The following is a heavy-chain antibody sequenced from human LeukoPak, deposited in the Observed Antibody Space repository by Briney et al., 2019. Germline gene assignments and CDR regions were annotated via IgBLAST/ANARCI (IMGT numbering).Heavy chain of an antibody. CDR1: GFTFSSYG. D-gene: IGHD3-16*02. J-gene: IGHJ3*02. CDR3: AKTITFGGVIVIPGAFDI. CDR2: ISYDGSNK. V-gene: IGHV3-30*18. Sequence: GGSLRLSCAASGFTFSSYGMSWVRQAPGKGLEWVAVISYDGSNKYYADSVKGRFTISRDNSKNTLYLQMNSLRAEDTAVYYCAKTITFGGVIVIPGAFDIWGQGTMVTVSS.